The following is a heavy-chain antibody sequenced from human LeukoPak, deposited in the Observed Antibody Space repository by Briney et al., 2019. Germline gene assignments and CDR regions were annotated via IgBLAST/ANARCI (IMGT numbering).Heavy chain of an antibody. CDR3: AKGVDSGGYRAGSFDP. D-gene: IGHD3-10*01. CDR1: GFTFDDYA. J-gene: IGHJ5*02. V-gene: IGHV3-9*01. Sequence: GRSLRLSCAASGFTFDDYAMHWVRQPPGKGLEWVSGISWNSGSIGYADSVKGRFTISRDNAKNSLYLQMNSLRAEDTALYYCAKGVDSGGYRAGSFDPWGQGTLVTVSS. CDR2: ISWNSGSI.